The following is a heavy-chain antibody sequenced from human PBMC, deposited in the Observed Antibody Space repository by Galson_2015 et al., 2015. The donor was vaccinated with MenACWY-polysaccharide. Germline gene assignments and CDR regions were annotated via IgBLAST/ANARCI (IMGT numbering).Heavy chain of an antibody. CDR2: IKKDGSEK. V-gene: IGHV3-7*01. CDR3: ARGHYGMDS. CDR1: GFTFKNYW. J-gene: IGHJ4*02. D-gene: IGHD4-17*01. Sequence: SLRLSCAVSGFTFKNYWMSWVRQAPGKGLEWVANIKKDGSEKYCVDSVEGRFTISRDNGRSSLYLQMNGLRAEDTAVYYCARGHYGMDSWGQGILVTVSS.